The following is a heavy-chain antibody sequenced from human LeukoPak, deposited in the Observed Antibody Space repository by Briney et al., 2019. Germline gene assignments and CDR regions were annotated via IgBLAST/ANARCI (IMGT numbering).Heavy chain of an antibody. V-gene: IGHV3-21*01. Sequence: PGGSLRLSCAASGFTFSSYSINWVRQAPGKGLEWVSSISSTGSYIYYADSVKGPFTISRDNAKNSLYLQMNSLRAEDTAVYYCARRGQLVAFWFDPWGQGTLVTVSS. J-gene: IGHJ5*02. CDR3: ARRGQLVAFWFDP. CDR1: GFTFSSYS. CDR2: ISSTGSYI. D-gene: IGHD6-6*01.